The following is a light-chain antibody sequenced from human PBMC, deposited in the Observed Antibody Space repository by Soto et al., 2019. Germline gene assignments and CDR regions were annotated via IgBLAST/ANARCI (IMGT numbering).Light chain of an antibody. CDR2: GAS. CDR1: QSVSSSY. V-gene: IGKV3-20*01. CDR3: QQYGSSFYT. Sequence: EIVLTQSPGTLSLSPGERATLSCRASQSVSSSYLAWYQQKPGQAPRLLLYGASNRATGIPDRFSGSGSGTDFTLTISRVEPEDFAVYYCQQYGSSFYTFGQGTKLEIK. J-gene: IGKJ2*01.